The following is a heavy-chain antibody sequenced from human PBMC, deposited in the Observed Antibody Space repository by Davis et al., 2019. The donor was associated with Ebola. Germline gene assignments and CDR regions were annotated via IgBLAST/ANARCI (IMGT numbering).Heavy chain of an antibody. CDR2: VGSNGAFT. D-gene: IGHD4-17*01. CDR1: GFSVNAIY. V-gene: IGHV3-11*06. J-gene: IGHJ3*01. Sequence: GESLKISCAASGFSVNAIYMSWIRQAPGKGPEWIARVGSNGAFTNYAESVRGRFTLVSDTTANSLYLQMNNLRIEDTGTYYCSTAFNSVTDGFDHWGQGTPVTVSS. CDR3: STAFNSVTDGFDH.